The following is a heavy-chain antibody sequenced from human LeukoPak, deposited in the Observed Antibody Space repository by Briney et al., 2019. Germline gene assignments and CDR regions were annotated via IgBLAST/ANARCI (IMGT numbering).Heavy chain of an antibody. V-gene: IGHV3-20*04. CDR2: INWNGGST. Sequence: GGSLRLSCAASGFTFDDYGMSWVRQAPGKGLEWVSGINWNGGSTGYADSVKGRFTISRDNAKNSLYLQMNSLRAEDTAVYYCAKDQYCTDGVCSFDYWGQGTLVTVSS. CDR1: GFTFDDYG. J-gene: IGHJ4*02. CDR3: AKDQYCTDGVCSFDY. D-gene: IGHD2-8*01.